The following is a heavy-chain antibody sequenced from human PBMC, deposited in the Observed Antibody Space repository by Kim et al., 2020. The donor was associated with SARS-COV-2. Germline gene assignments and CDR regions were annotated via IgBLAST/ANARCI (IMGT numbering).Heavy chain of an antibody. CDR2: ISSSSSTI. D-gene: IGHD2-21*02. CDR1: GFTFSSYS. J-gene: IGHJ6*02. V-gene: IGHV3-48*04. Sequence: GGSLRLSCAASGFTFSSYSMNWVRQAPGKGLEWVSYISSSSSTIYYADSVKGRFTISRDNAKNSLYLQMNSLRAEDTAVYYCARDHRGHGGNSLYYYYGMDVWGQGTTVTVSS. CDR3: ARDHRGHGGNSLYYYYGMDV.